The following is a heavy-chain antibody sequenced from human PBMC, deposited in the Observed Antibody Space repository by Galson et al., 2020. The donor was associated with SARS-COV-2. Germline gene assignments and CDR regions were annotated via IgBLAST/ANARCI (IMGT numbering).Heavy chain of an antibody. V-gene: IGHV3-23*01. CDR3: AKEGEWFGQSGWFDP. D-gene: IGHD3-10*01. CDR1: RFSFRDYA. Sequence: GGSLRLSCVGSRFSFRDYAMNWLRQAPGKGPEWVSTISGVGGTTYYADSVKGRFTISRDNSKNMVYLQMDSLRAEDTAVYYCAKEGEWFGQSGWFDPWGQGTLVTVSS. J-gene: IGHJ5*02. CDR2: ISGVGGTT.